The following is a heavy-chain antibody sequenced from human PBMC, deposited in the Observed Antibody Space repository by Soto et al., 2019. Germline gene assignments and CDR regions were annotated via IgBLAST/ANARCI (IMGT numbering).Heavy chain of an antibody. CDR2: VSFDGRDE. CDR1: GFTLRNHG. J-gene: IGHJ2*01. CDR3: AKLCRSLGFGSMRFFVSSDSDWYLDL. V-gene: IGHV3-30*18. D-gene: IGHD2-15*01. Sequence: QVQLVESGGGVVQPGRSLRLSCAVSGFTLRNHGMHWVRQSPGKGLEWVAVVSFDGRDEYYANSVKGRFTVSRDNSRNPVYLQMSSLKNEDTAVYYCAKLCRSLGFGSMRFFVSSDSDWYLDLWGRGTLVTVSS.